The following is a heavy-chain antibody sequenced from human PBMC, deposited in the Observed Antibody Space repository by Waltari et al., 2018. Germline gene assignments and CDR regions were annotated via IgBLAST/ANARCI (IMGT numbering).Heavy chain of an antibody. CDR2: INEDGSRI. CDR3: VRGIDG. V-gene: IGHV3-7*01. J-gene: IGHJ4*02. D-gene: IGHD3-9*01. CDR1: GFTFSRFW. Sequence: EVQLVEYGGGFVQRGGSLRLSCAASGFTFSRFWTSWVRLAPEKGLEWVANINEDGSRIYYLGSVKGRFTISRDNAKNSLSLQMDSLRVEDTGVYYCVRGIDGWGQGTLVTVSS.